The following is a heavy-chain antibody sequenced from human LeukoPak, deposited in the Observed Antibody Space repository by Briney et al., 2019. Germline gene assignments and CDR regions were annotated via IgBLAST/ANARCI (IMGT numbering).Heavy chain of an antibody. D-gene: IGHD1-7*01. V-gene: IGHV4-39*07. CDR3: ARLSGNYQNYFDY. CDR1: GGSISTITYY. Sequence: PSETLSLTCTVSGGSISTITYYWGWIRQPPGKGLEWVVHMDYRGNTFYNPSLTSPFTTSVSTSNNLYSMNLRPMTPPGTAVHYCARLSGNYQNYFDYWGQGTLVTVSS. J-gene: IGHJ4*02. CDR2: MDYRGNT.